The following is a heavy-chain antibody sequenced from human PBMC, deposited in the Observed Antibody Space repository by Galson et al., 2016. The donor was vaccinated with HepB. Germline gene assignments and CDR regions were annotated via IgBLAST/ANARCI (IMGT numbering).Heavy chain of an antibody. V-gene: IGHV1-46*01. CDR2: MNCNSGNT. CDR3: AREVAGNVDY. J-gene: IGHJ4*02. D-gene: IGHD6-19*01. Sequence: SVKVSCKASGYTYTNYYLHWVRQTPGQGLEWMGVMNCNSGNTFYAQKFQGRVTMTRDTSTNTVYMELSSLTSEDTAVYDCAREVAGNVDYWRQGTLVTVSA. CDR1: GYTYTNYY.